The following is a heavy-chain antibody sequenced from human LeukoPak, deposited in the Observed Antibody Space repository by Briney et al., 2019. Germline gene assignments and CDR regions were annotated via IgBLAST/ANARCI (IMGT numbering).Heavy chain of an antibody. J-gene: IGHJ4*02. Sequence: ASVTVSCTASGYIFTSYVLHWVRQAPGQGLEWMGWINTNTGNPTYAQGLTGRFVFSLDTSVSTAYLQISSLKADDTAMYYCARGDYETHGYQTRWGQGTLVTVSS. CDR1: GYIFTSYV. CDR3: ARGDYETHGYQTR. V-gene: IGHV7-4-1*02. CDR2: INTNTGNP. D-gene: IGHD3-22*01.